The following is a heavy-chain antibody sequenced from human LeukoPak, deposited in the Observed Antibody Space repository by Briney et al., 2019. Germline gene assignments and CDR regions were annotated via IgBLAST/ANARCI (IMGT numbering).Heavy chain of an antibody. CDR2: IYHSGST. D-gene: IGHD6-19*01. CDR3: ASERYSSGWAS. Sequence: SETLSLTCAVSGYSISSGYYWGWIRQPPGKGLEWIGSIYHSGSTYYNPSLKSRVTISVDTSKNQFSLKLSSVTAADTAVYYCASERYSSGWASWGQGTLVTVSS. CDR1: GYSISSGYY. J-gene: IGHJ4*02. V-gene: IGHV4-38-2*01.